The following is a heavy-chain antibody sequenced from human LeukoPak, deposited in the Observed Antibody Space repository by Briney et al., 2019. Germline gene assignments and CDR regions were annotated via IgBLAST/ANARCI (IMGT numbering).Heavy chain of an antibody. CDR2: IIPIFGTA. CDR3: ARGPLRYFDWLLFGEIDY. J-gene: IGHJ4*02. V-gene: IGHV1-69*06. Sequence: SVKVSCKASGGTFSSYAISWVRQAPGQGLEWMGGIIPIFGTANYAQKFQGRVTITADKSTSTAYMELSSLRSGDTAVYYCARGPLRYFDWLLFGEIDYWGQGTLVTVSS. CDR1: GGTFSSYA. D-gene: IGHD3-9*01.